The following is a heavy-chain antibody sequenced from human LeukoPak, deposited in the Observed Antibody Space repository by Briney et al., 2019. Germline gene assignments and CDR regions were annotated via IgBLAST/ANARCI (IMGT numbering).Heavy chain of an antibody. CDR3: ARGLVGTTYFDY. CDR2: IYHSGST. D-gene: IGHD1-26*01. V-gene: IGHV4-61*01. CDR1: GGPVSSGSYY. J-gene: IGHJ4*02. Sequence: SETLSLTCTVSGGPVSSGSYYRSWIRQPPGKGLEWIGYIYHSGSTNYNPSLKSRVTISIDTSKNQFSLKLSSVTAADTAVYYCARGLVGTTYFDYWGQGTLVTVSS.